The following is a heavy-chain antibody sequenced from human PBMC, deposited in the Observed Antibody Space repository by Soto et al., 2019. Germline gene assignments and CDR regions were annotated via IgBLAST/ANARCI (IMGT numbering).Heavy chain of an antibody. CDR3: ARGPPKYCSGGSCSLSWFDP. J-gene: IGHJ5*02. V-gene: IGHV1-69*13. Sequence: ASVKVSCKASGGTFSSYAISWVRQAPGQGLEWMGGIIPIFGTANYAQKFQGRVTITADESTSTAYMELSSLRSEDTAVYYCARGPPKYCSGGSCSLSWFDPWGQGTLVTVSS. CDR2: IIPIFGTA. D-gene: IGHD2-15*01. CDR1: GGTFSSYA.